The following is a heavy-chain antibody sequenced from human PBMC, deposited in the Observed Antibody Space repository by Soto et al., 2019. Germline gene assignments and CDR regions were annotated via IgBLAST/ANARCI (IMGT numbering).Heavy chain of an antibody. V-gene: IGHV2-26*01. CDR1: GFSLSNARMG. Sequence: SGPTLVNPTETLTLTCTVSGFSLSNARMGVSWIRQPPGKALEWLAHIFSNDEKSYSTSLKSRLTISKDTSKSQVVLTMTNMDPVDTATYYCARIPSHGHYYYYYGMDVWGQGTTVTVSS. J-gene: IGHJ6*02. CDR2: IFSNDEK. CDR3: ARIPSHGHYYYYYGMDV.